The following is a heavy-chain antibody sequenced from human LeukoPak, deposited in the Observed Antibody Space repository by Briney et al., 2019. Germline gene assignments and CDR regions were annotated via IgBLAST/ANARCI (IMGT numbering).Heavy chain of an antibody. V-gene: IGHV3-48*02. CDR3: ARVSGPGTSGWYFGY. J-gene: IGHJ4*02. CDR1: GFTFSSYG. CDR2: ISTSSNRI. D-gene: IGHD6-19*01. Sequence: PGGSLRLSCVASGFTFSSYGMNWLRQAPGKGLAGVSYISTSSNRIDDEDSVKGRLTMSRDNAKNLLYLQRNNLRDEDTGMYYCARVSGPGTSGWYFGYWGQGTLVTVSS.